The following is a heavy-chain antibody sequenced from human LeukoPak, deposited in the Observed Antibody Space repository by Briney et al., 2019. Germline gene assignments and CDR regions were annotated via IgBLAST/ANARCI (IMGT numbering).Heavy chain of an antibody. J-gene: IGHJ6*03. CDR2: INHSGST. CDR1: GGSFSGYY. Sequence: SETLSLTCAVYGGSFSGYYWSWIRQPPGKGLEWIGEINHSGSTNYNPSLKSRVTISVDTSKNQFSLKLSSVTAADTAAYYCARGTPPHYYYYYYMDVWGKGTTVTVSS. CDR3: ARGTPPHYYYYYYMDV. V-gene: IGHV4-34*01.